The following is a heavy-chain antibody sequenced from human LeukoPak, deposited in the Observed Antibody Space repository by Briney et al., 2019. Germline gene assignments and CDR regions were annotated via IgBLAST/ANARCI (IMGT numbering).Heavy chain of an antibody. Sequence: ASVKVSCKASGYTFTSCYMHWVRQAPRQGLEWMGIINPSGGSTSYAQKFQGRVTMTRDTSTSTVYMELSSLRSEDTAVYYCARGGSSWNDRLDPDYWGQGTLVTVSS. CDR1: GYTFTSCY. V-gene: IGHV1-46*01. J-gene: IGHJ4*02. D-gene: IGHD1-1*01. CDR2: INPSGGST. CDR3: ARGGSSWNDRLDPDY.